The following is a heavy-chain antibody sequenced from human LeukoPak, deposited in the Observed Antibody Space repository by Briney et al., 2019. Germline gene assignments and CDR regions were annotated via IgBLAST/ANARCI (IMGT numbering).Heavy chain of an antibody. CDR2: ISYDGSNK. CDR1: GFTFSSYA. Sequence: GGSLRLSCAASGFTFSSYAMHWVRQAPGKGLEWVAVISYDGSNKYYADSVKGRFTISRDNAKNSLYLQMNSLRAEDTAVYYCAREPHPFDYWGQGTLVTVSS. V-gene: IGHV3-30*04. CDR3: AREPHPFDY. J-gene: IGHJ4*02.